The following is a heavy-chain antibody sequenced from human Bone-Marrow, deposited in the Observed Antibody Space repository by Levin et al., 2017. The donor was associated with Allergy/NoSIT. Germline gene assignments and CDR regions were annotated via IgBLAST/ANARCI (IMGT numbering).Heavy chain of an antibody. CDR2: IYPGDSDT. D-gene: IGHD6-13*01. CDR3: AGQAYSSNWFRWFDP. Sequence: AGGSLRLSCKGSGYSFTSYWIGWVRQMPGKGLEWMGIIYPGDSDTRYSPSFQGQVTISADKSTSTAYLQWGSLQAADTAMYYCAGQAYSSNWFRWFDPWGQGTLVTVSS. V-gene: IGHV5-51*01. CDR1: GYSFTSYW. J-gene: IGHJ5*02.